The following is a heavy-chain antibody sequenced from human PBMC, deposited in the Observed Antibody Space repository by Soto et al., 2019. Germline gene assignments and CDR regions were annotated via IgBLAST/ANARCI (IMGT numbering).Heavy chain of an antibody. Sequence: PGESLKISCKGSGYSFTSYWISWVRQMPGKGLEWMGRIDPSDSYTNYSPSFQGHVTISADKSISTAYLQWSSLKASDTAMYYCARQRYDFWSGYPAACYYGMDVWGQGXTVTVSS. CDR2: IDPSDSYT. CDR1: GYSFTSYW. J-gene: IGHJ6*02. V-gene: IGHV5-10-1*01. CDR3: ARQRYDFWSGYPAACYYGMDV. D-gene: IGHD3-3*01.